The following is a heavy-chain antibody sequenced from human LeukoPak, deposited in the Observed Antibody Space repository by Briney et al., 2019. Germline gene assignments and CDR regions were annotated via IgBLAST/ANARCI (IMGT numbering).Heavy chain of an antibody. CDR3: STSYYDSSGYYY. CDR1: GFTFSNVW. J-gene: IGHJ4*02. V-gene: IGHV3-15*01. CDR2: IRRQTDGGTV. D-gene: IGHD3-22*01. Sequence: GGSLRLSCKASGFTFSNVWMNWVRQAPGKGLEWVGRIRRQTDGGTVDYAAPVKGRFTISRDDSKNTLYLQINSLKTEDTAVYYCSTSYYDSSGYYYWGQGTLVTVSS.